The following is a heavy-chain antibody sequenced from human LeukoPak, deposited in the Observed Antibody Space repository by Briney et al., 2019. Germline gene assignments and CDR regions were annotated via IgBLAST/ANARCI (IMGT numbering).Heavy chain of an antibody. Sequence: ASVKVSCKASGYTFTSYYMHWVRQAPGQGLEWMGIINPSGGSTSYAQKFQGRVTMTRDTSTGTVYMELSSLRSEDTAVYYCFGLDSTRYSSSSKVSGYWGQGTLVTVSS. V-gene: IGHV1-46*01. CDR3: FGLDSTRYSSSSKVSGY. J-gene: IGHJ4*02. CDR1: GYTFTSYY. D-gene: IGHD6-6*01. CDR2: INPSGGST.